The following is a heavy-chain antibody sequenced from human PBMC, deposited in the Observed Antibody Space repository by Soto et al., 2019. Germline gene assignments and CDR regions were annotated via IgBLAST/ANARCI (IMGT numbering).Heavy chain of an antibody. D-gene: IGHD3-16*01. CDR1: GFTFGDYA. V-gene: IGHV3-49*04. J-gene: IGHJ4*02. CDR2: IRRNAYGGTT. Sequence: HPGGSLRLSCTTSGFTFGDYALSWVRQAPGKGLEWVGVIRRNAYGGTTDYAASVKGRFTISRDDSKSIAYLQMNSLRTEDTALYYCTRASSLDFDFRGQGTLVTVSS. CDR3: TRASSLDFDF.